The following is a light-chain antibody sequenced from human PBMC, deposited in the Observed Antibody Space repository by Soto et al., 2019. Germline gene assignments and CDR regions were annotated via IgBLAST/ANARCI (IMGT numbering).Light chain of an antibody. V-gene: IGKV3-20*01. CDR3: QQYGSSPYT. CDR2: GAS. CDR1: QSVSSSY. J-gene: IGKJ2*01. Sequence: EIVLTHSPGTLSLSPWERATLSFSASQSVSSSYLAWYQQKPGQAPRLLIYGASSRATGIPDKFTGSGSGTEFTLTISSLDPDDFVVYYCQQYGSSPYTFGQGTKVDIK.